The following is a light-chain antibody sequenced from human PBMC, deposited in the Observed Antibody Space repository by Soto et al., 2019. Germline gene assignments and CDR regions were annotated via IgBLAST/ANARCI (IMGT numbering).Light chain of an antibody. J-gene: IGLJ2*01. CDR3: SSYADSTLL. CDR2: EVT. Sequence: QSVLTQPPSASGSPGQSVTISCTGTSSDVGAYNYVSWYQQHPGKAPKLMVYEVTKRPSGVPDRFSGSKSGNTASLTVSGLQPEDEADYYCSSYADSTLLFGGGTQLTVL. V-gene: IGLV2-8*01. CDR1: SSDVGAYNY.